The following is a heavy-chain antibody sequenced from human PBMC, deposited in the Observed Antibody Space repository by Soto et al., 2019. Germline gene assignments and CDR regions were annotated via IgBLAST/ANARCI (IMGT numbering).Heavy chain of an antibody. CDR3: ARDPNERRAYEQHSYSGMDG. D-gene: IGHD3-16*01. Sequence: ASVKVSCPASGYTFTSYGIHWVRQAPGQRLEWTGWISAGNGNTKYSEKFQGRVTITRDTSASTAYLELSSLRSEDTAVYYCARDPNERRAYEQHSYSGMDGWGKGTTVTVSS. CDR2: ISAGNGNT. J-gene: IGHJ6*04. V-gene: IGHV1-3*01. CDR1: GYTFTSYG.